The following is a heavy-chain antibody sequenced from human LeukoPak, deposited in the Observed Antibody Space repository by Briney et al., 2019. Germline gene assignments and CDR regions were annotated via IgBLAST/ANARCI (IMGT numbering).Heavy chain of an antibody. Sequence: GGSLRLSCAASDFSFITYAMSWVRQAPGKGLEWVSTITGRGDATYYADSVKGRFTISRDNSKNTLYLQMNSLRADDTAVYYCAKSGYNRFDYWGQGTLVTVSS. V-gene: IGHV3-23*01. D-gene: IGHD5-24*01. CDR3: AKSGYNRFDY. CDR2: ITGRGDAT. J-gene: IGHJ4*02. CDR1: DFSFITYA.